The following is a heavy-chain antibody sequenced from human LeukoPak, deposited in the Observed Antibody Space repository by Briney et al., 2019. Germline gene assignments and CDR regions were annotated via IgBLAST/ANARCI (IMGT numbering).Heavy chain of an antibody. Sequence: GGSLRLSCEGSGFSFSSYWMTWVRQCPGKGPEWVANIKQDESERYTVDSVKGRFTISRDNAKNSVYLQMNSLRAEDTALYYCARLSAYYYGSYFYYYMDVWGKGTTVTVSS. CDR2: IKQDESER. CDR3: ARLSAYYYGSYFYYYMDV. J-gene: IGHJ6*03. D-gene: IGHD3-10*01. V-gene: IGHV3-7*01. CDR1: GFSFSSYW.